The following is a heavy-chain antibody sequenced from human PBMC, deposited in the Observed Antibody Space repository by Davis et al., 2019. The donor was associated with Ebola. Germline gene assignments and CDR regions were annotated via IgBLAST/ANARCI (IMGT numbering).Heavy chain of an antibody. D-gene: IGHD6-19*01. J-gene: IGHJ4*02. V-gene: IGHV4-34*01. CDR1: GGSFSDYF. Sequence: MPSETLSLTCAVYGGSFSDYFWSWIRQPPEKGLEWIGEISHHNGYTNYNPSLRSRVAISVDSSKNQFSLKLSSVTAADTAVYYCARGPWSSGWYPYYFDYWGQGTLVTVSS. CDR3: ARGPWSSGWYPYYFDY. CDR2: ISHHNGYT.